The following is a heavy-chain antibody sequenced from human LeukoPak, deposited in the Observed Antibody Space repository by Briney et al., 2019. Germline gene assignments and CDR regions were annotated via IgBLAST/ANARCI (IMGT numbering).Heavy chain of an antibody. Sequence: SETLSLTCTVSGGSISSSSYFWGWVRQPPGKGLEWVGSMSYSGSTYYNPSLKSRVTISVDTSKNQFSLKLSSVTAADTAVYYCARRSSSQPPNYWGQGTLVTVSS. CDR3: ARRSSSQPPNY. CDR2: MSYSGST. CDR1: GGSISSSSYF. D-gene: IGHD6-13*01. J-gene: IGHJ4*02. V-gene: IGHV4-39*01.